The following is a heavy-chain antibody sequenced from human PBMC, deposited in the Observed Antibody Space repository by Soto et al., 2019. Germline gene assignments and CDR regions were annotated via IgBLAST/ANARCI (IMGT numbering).Heavy chain of an antibody. CDR2: IYYGGNT. CDR3: ARVSGHYYYGVDV. CDR1: GGSMSNGDYY. J-gene: IGHJ6*02. V-gene: IGHV4-30-4*01. Sequence: QVQLQESGPGLVKPSETLSLTCNVFGGSMSNGDYYWSWIRQPPGKGLQYIGYIYYGGNTNYNPSLKSRLTMSIDRSANHFSLTLTSATAADTAVYYCARVSGHYYYGVDVWGQGTTVIVSS.